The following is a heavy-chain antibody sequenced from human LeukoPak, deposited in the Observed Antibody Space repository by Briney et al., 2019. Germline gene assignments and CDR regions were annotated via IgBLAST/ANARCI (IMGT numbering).Heavy chain of an antibody. D-gene: IGHD3-3*01. CDR3: ASFPLTYYDFWSGPDAFDI. CDR2: IYYSGST. Sequence: SETLSLTCTVSGGSNSSYYWSWIRQPPGKGLEWIGYIYYSGSTNYNPSLKSRVTISVDTSKNQFSLKLSSVTAADTAVYYCASFPLTYYDFWSGPDAFDIWGQGTMVTVSS. J-gene: IGHJ3*02. V-gene: IGHV4-59*01. CDR1: GGSNSSYY.